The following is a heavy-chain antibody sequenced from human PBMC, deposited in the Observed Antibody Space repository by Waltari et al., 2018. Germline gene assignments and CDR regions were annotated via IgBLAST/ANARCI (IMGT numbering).Heavy chain of an antibody. CDR1: GYTFTSYD. CDR3: ARVPYGGNFYYYYYYGMDV. J-gene: IGHJ6*02. Sequence: QVQLVQSGAEVKKPGASVKVSCKASGYTFTSYDINWVRQATGQGLEWMGWMNPNCCNTGNAKKFQGKVTMTSNTAICTAYMELSSLRSEDTAVYYCARVPYGGNFYYYYYYGMDVWGQGTTVTVSS. CDR2: MNPNCCNT. D-gene: IGHD2-15*01. V-gene: IGHV1-8*01.